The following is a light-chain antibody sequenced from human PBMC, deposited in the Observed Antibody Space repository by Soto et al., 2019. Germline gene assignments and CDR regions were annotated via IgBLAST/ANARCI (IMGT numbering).Light chain of an antibody. J-gene: IGKJ3*01. CDR1: QGIRNA. V-gene: IGKV1D-13*01. CDR2: EAS. CDR3: QQYYNYPNT. Sequence: ALQLTQSPSSLSASIGDSVTITCRASQGIRNALAWYQQKPGKPPKLLIYEASSLETGVSSRFSGSGSATDFTLTIISLQPEDFATYYCQQYYNYPNTFGPGTKVDIK.